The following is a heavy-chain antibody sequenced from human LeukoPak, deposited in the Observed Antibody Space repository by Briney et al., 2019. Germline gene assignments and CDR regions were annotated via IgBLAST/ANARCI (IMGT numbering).Heavy chain of an antibody. CDR3: AREECSGGSCYRGFDY. CDR1: GYTFTGYY. CDR2: INPNSGGT. V-gene: IGHV1-2*06. Sequence: ASVKVSCKASGYTFTGYYMHWVRQAPGQGLEWMGRINPNSGGTNHAQKFQGRVTMTRDTSISTAYMELSRLRSDDTAVYYCAREECSGGSCYRGFDYWGQGTLVTVSS. D-gene: IGHD2-15*01. J-gene: IGHJ4*02.